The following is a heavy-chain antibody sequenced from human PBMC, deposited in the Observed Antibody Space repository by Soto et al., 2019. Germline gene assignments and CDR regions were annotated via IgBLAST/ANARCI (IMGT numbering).Heavy chain of an antibody. V-gene: IGHV4-39*02. J-gene: IGHJ4*02. CDR2: VYYAGST. CDR1: CGSISTDSHY. Sequence: PSETLSLTCTVSCGSISTDSHYWGWIRQPPGKGLEWIGSVYYAGSTYKNPSLHSRVTISVDTSKNHFSLKLNSVTAADTAVYYCARRTNSGDYSFDYWGQGTLVTVSS. CDR3: ARRTNSGDYSFDY. D-gene: IGHD4-17*01.